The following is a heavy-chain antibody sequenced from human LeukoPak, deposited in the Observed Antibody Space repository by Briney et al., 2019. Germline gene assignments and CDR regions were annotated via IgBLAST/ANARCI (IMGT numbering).Heavy chain of an antibody. J-gene: IGHJ3*02. V-gene: IGHV3-21*01. D-gene: IGHD2-8*01. Sequence: GGSLRLSCAASGFTFSGYSMNWVRQAPGKGLEWVSSISSSSSYIYYADSVKGRFTISRDNAKNSLYLQMNSLRAEDTAVYYCARDIGVSLVVRGAFDIWGQGTMVTVSS. CDR3: ARDIGVSLVVRGAFDI. CDR2: ISSSSSYI. CDR1: GFTFSGYS.